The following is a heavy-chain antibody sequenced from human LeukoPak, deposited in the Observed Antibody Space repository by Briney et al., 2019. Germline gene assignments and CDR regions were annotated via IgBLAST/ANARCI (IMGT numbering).Heavy chain of an antibody. Sequence: ASVKVSCKASGYTFTAHHIHWVRQAPGQGLEWIGWINPNSGGTNYAQKFQGRVTMTRDTSINTAYMELNSLRSDDTAVYYCARVDANTWYGKIDYWGQGTLVTVSS. J-gene: IGHJ4*02. CDR1: GYTFTAHH. V-gene: IGHV1-2*02. CDR3: ARVDANTWYGKIDY. CDR2: INPNSGGT. D-gene: IGHD6-13*01.